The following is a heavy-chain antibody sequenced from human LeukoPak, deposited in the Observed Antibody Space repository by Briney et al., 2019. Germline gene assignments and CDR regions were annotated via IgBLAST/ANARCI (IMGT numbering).Heavy chain of an antibody. CDR2: IYTSGST. CDR3: ARGTQWGYYYYMDV. D-gene: IGHD6-19*01. J-gene: IGHJ6*03. CDR1: GGSISSGSYY. V-gene: IGHV4-61*02. Sequence: SQTLSLTCTVSGGSISSGSYYWSWIRQPAGKGLEWIGRIYTSGSTNYNPSLKSRVTISVDTSKNQFSLKLSSVTAADTAMYYCARGTQWGYYYYMDVWGKGTTVTVSS.